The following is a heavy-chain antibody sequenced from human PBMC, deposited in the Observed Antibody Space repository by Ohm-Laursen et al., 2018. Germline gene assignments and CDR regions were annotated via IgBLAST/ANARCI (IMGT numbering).Heavy chain of an antibody. J-gene: IGHJ4*02. CDR2: IYTSGST. Sequence: SDTLSLTCTVSGGSISSYYWSWIRQPAGKGLEWIGRIYTSGSTNYNPSLKSRVTMSVDTSKNQFSLKLSSVTAADTAVYYCAREGYCSSTSCYTWDYWGQGTLVTVSS. D-gene: IGHD2-2*02. CDR1: GGSISSYY. V-gene: IGHV4-4*07. CDR3: AREGYCSSTSCYTWDY.